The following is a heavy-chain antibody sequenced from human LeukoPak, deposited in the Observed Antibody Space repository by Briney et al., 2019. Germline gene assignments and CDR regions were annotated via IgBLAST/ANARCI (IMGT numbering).Heavy chain of an antibody. CDR2: ILGSSYTT. V-gene: IGHV3-23*01. CDR1: GFTFSNCA. D-gene: IGHD5-24*01. Sequence: PGGSLRLSCAASGFTFSNCAMSWVRQAPGKGLDWVSSILGSSYTTYYADSVKGRFTISRDNSKNTLYLQMNSLRAEDTAMYYCARMEMATAIFDYWGQGTLVTVSS. CDR3: ARMEMATAIFDY. J-gene: IGHJ4*02.